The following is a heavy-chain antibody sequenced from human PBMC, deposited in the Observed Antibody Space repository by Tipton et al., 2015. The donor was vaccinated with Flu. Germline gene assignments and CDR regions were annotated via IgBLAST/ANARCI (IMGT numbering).Heavy chain of an antibody. D-gene: IGHD3-10*02. CDR2: TSHSGST. Sequence: GSLRLSCAVSGGSISSSNWWSWVRQPPGKGLEWIGETSHSGSTNYNPSLKSRVTISVDTSWNQFSLKLSSVTAADTAVYYCARHTGDSVRGIVDYWGQGTLVTVSS. CDR1: GGSISSSNW. CDR3: ARHTGDSVRGIVDY. J-gene: IGHJ4*02. V-gene: IGHV4-4*02.